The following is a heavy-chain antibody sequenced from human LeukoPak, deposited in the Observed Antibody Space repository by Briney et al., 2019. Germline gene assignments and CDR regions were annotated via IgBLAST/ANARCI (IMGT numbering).Heavy chain of an antibody. CDR3: ARTGTTSNYYYYYGMDV. CDR2: ISAYNGNT. CDR1: GYTFTSYG. V-gene: IGHV1-18*01. J-gene: IGHJ6*02. D-gene: IGHD1-7*01. Sequence: ASVKVSCKASGYTFTSYGISWVRQAPGQGLEWMGWISAYNGNTNYAQKLQGRVTMTTDTSTSTAYMELRSLRSDDTAVYYCARTGTTSNYYYYYGMDVRGQGTTVTVSS.